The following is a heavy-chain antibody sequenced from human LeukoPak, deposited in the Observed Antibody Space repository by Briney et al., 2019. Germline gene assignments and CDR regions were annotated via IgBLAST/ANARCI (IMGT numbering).Heavy chain of an antibody. CDR3: ARGGDYGSGSFRWRHFDY. D-gene: IGHD3-10*01. CDR1: GFTLSNYA. V-gene: IGHV3-30-3*01. J-gene: IGHJ4*02. Sequence: PGGSLRLSCAASGFTLSNYALHWVRQAPGKGLEWVTVISYDGNNKYYADSVTGRFTISRDNSKNTLYLQMNSLRTEDTAVYYCARGGDYGSGSFRWRHFDYWGQGTLVTVSS. CDR2: ISYDGNNK.